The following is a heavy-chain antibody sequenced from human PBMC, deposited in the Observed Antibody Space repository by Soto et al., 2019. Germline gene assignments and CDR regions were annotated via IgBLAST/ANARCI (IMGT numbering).Heavy chain of an antibody. Sequence: SLRLSCAASGITFSSYAMSWVRQAPGKGLEWVSTVSGSGANTYYADSVKGRFTISRDNSENTLYLQMISLRAEYMAIYYCAKGPHSSGWHYFDYWGQGTLVTVSS. D-gene: IGHD6-19*01. CDR1: GITFSSYA. V-gene: IGHV3-23*01. J-gene: IGHJ4*02. CDR2: VSGSGANT. CDR3: AKGPHSSGWHYFDY.